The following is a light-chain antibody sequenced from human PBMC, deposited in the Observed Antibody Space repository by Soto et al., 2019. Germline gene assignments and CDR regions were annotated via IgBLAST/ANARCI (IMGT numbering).Light chain of an antibody. CDR3: QQYGDSPWT. Sequence: ILLPQSSVTLSLSPGARATLSCRARQSVGSTYLAWYQQKPGQAPRLLIYGASSRATGIPDRFSGSGSGTDFTLTISRLEPEDFAVYYCQQYGDSPWTFGQGTKVDIK. CDR2: GAS. CDR1: QSVGSTY. V-gene: IGKV3-20*01. J-gene: IGKJ1*01.